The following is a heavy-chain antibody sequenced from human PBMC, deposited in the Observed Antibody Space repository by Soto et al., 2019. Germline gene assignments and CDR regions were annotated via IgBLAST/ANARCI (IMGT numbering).Heavy chain of an antibody. Sequence: PGGSLRLSCAASGFTFSNYWMSWVRQAPGKGLEWVANIIRDGSVKKYVDDVEGRFTISRDNAQNSLYLQMNFLRAEDTAVYYCARTDTTGQGYFDSWGQGSLVTVSS. CDR3: ARTDTTGQGYFDS. D-gene: IGHD2-8*02. V-gene: IGHV3-7*01. CDR2: IIRDGSVK. CDR1: GFTFSNYW. J-gene: IGHJ4*02.